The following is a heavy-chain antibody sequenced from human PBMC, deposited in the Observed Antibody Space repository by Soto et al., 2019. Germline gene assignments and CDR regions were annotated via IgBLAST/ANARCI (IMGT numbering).Heavy chain of an antibody. J-gene: IGHJ4*02. Sequence: QLQLQESGPGLVKPSETLSLTCIVSGGSITRNNHYWGWIRQSPGKGLEWIGSILYSGSTNYNPSLKSRVTLSVETSKNQFSLKMSYVTAADTALYYCARLGISGWYQGSYVDFWGQGTLVPVSS. CDR1: GGSITRNNHY. CDR3: ARLGISGWYQGSYVDF. D-gene: IGHD6-19*01. V-gene: IGHV4-39*01. CDR2: ILYSGST.